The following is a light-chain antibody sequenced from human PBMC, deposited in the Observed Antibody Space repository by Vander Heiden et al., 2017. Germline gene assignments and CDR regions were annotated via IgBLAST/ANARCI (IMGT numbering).Light chain of an antibody. Sequence: DIVMTQSPDSLAVPLGERATINCKSSQGVLYSSNNKNYLAWYQQKPGQPPKLLIYWASTRESGVPDRFSGSGSGTDFTLTISSLQAEDVAVYYCQQYYSTPYTFGQGTKLEIK. J-gene: IGKJ2*01. CDR3: QQYYSTPYT. V-gene: IGKV4-1*01. CDR2: WAS. CDR1: QGVLYSSNNKNY.